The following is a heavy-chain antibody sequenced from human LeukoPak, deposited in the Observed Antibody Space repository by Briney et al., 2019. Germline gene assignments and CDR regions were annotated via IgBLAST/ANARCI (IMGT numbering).Heavy chain of an antibody. CDR2: INPNSGGT. Sequence: ASVKVSCKAPGYTFTDYYMEWVRQAPGQGPEWMGWINPNSGGTNYAQKFQGRVTMTSDTSISTAYMELSRLRSDDTAVYYCARVRSYCTNGVCYWDLDYWGQGTLVTVSS. D-gene: IGHD2-8*01. V-gene: IGHV1-2*02. J-gene: IGHJ4*02. CDR1: GYTFTDYY. CDR3: ARVRSYCTNGVCYWDLDY.